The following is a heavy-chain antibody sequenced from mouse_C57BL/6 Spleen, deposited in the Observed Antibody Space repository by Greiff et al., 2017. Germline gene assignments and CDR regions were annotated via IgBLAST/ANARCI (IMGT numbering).Heavy chain of an antibody. D-gene: IGHD1-1*01. V-gene: IGHV1-55*01. CDR1: GYTFTSYW. CDR3: ARWGFIATYFDY. CDR2: IYPGSGST. Sequence: QVQLQQPGAELVKPGASVKMSCKASGYTFTSYWITWVKQRPGQGLEWIGDIYPGSGSTNYNEKFKSKATLNVDTSSSTAYMQLSSLTSKDSAVYYCARWGFIATYFDYWGQGTTLTVSS. J-gene: IGHJ2*01.